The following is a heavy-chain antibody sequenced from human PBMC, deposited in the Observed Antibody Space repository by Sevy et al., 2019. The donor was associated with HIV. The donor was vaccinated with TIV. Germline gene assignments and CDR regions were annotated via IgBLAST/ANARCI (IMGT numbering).Heavy chain of an antibody. J-gene: IGHJ3*02. D-gene: IGHD2-15*01. CDR2: IKQDGSEK. CDR3: ARVVGAAVREAFDI. V-gene: IGHV3-7*03. Sequence: GGSLRLSCAASGFTFSSYWMSWVRQAPGKGLEWVANIKQDGSEKYYVDSVKVRFTISRDNAKNSLYLQMNSLRAEDTAVYYCARVVGAAVREAFDIWGQGTMVTVSS. CDR1: GFTFSSYW.